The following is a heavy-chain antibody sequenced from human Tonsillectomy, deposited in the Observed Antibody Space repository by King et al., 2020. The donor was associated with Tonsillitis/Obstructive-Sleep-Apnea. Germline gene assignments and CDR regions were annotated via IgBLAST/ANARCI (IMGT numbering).Heavy chain of an antibody. D-gene: IGHD2-2*01. CDR3: ARAKYEEVVPAANLDY. V-gene: IGHV3-48*02. J-gene: IGHJ4*02. CDR1: GFTFSSYS. CDR2: ISSSSSTI. Sequence: VQLVESGGGLVQPGGSLRLSCAASGFTFSSYSMNWVRQAPGKGLEWVSYISSSSSTIYYADSVKGRFTISRDIAKNSLYLQMNSLRDEDTAVYYCARAKYEEVVPAANLDYWGQGTLVTVSS.